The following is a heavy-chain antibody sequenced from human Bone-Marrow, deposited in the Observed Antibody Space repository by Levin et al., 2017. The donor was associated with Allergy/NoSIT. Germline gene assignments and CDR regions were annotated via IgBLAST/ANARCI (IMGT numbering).Heavy chain of an antibody. V-gene: IGHV1-18*01. J-gene: IGHJ4*02. Sequence: EASVKVSCKASGYTFTNYGISWMRQAPGQGLEWMGWISAFNHNTDYAQKFQGRVTMTTDTSTSTAYMELRSLISDDTALYYCAREAAAGSGGDYWGQGTLVTVSS. CDR2: ISAFNHNT. CDR3: AREAAAGSGGDY. CDR1: GYTFTNYG. D-gene: IGHD6-13*01.